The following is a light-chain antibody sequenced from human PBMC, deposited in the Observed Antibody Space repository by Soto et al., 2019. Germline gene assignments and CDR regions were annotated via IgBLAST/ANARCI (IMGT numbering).Light chain of an antibody. CDR1: SSDVGGYNY. CDR3: SSYAGSNNFDV. Sequence: QSALTQPPSAPGSPGQSVTISCTGTSSDVGGYNYVSWYQQHPGKAPKLMIYEVSKRPSGVPDRFSGSKSGNTASLTVSGLQAEDEADYYCSSYAGSNNFDVFGTGTKLTV. V-gene: IGLV2-8*01. J-gene: IGLJ1*01. CDR2: EVS.